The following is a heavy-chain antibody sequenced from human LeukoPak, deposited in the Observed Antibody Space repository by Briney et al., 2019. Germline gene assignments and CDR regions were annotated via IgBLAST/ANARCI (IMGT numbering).Heavy chain of an antibody. CDR2: MNPNSGNT. V-gene: IGHV1-8*03. Sequence: ASVKVSCKASGYTFTSYDINWVRQATGQGLEWMGWMNPNSGNTGYAQKFQGRVTITRNTSISTAYMELSSLRSEDTAVYYCASPRKDSSGYYYTPFDCWGQGTLVTVSS. D-gene: IGHD3-22*01. CDR3: ASPRKDSSGYYYTPFDC. CDR1: GYTFTSYD. J-gene: IGHJ4*02.